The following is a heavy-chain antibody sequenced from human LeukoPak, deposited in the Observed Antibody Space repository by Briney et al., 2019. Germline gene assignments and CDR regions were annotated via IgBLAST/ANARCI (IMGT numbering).Heavy chain of an antibody. V-gene: IGHV3-21*01. CDR1: GFTFSSYS. D-gene: IGHD3-9*01. Sequence: GGSLRLSCAASGFTFSSYSMTWVRQAPGKGLEWVSSISSSSSYIYYADSVKGRFTISRDNAKNSLYLQMNSLRAEDTAVYYCARDDYDILTGYSAHFDYWGQGTLVTVSS. CDR3: ARDDYDILTGYSAHFDY. J-gene: IGHJ4*02. CDR2: ISSSSSYI.